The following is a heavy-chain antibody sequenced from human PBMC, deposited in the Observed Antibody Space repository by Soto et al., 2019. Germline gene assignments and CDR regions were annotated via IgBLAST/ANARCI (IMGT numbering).Heavy chain of an antibody. V-gene: IGHV5-51*01. Sequence: GESLKISCKGSGYSFTSYWIGWVRQMPGKGLEWMGTIYPGDSDTRYSPSFQGQVTISADKSISTAYLQWSSLKASDTAMYYCARQIPPHVLRYFEWSPDYWGQGTLVTVSS. D-gene: IGHD3-9*01. J-gene: IGHJ4*02. CDR2: IYPGDSDT. CDR1: GYSFTSYW. CDR3: ARQIPPHVLRYFEWSPDY.